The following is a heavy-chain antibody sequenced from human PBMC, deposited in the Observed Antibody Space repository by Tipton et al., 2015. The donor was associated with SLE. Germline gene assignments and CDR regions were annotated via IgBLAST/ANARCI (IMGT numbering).Heavy chain of an antibody. CDR3: ARESYDFWSGYRNWFDP. Sequence: PSLTCAVSGGSVSSAGYSWNWFRQPPGKGLEWIGYIYHTGSTYYNPSIKSRVTISVDTSKNQFSLKLSSVTAADTAVYYCARESYDFWSGYRNWFDPWGQGTLVTVSS. J-gene: IGHJ5*02. CDR1: GGSVSSAGYS. CDR2: IYHTGST. V-gene: IGHV4-30-2*02. D-gene: IGHD3-3*01.